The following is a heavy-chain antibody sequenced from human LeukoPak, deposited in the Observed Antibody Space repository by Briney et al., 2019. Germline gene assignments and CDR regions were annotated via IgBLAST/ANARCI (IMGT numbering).Heavy chain of an antibody. CDR2: ISYSAGST. V-gene: IGHV3-23*01. CDR3: AKDRGGYNYYYGMDV. Sequence: GGSLRLSCAASGFTFSSYAMNWVRQAPGKGLEGVSPISYSAGSTHYAESVKGRFTISRDNSKNTLYLQMNSLGAEDTAVYYCAKDRGGYNYYYGMDVWGQGTTVTVSS. CDR1: GFTFSSYA. J-gene: IGHJ6*02. D-gene: IGHD5-24*01.